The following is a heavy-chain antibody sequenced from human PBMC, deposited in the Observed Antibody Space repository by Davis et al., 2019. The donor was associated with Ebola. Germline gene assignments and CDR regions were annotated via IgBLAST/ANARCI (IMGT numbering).Heavy chain of an antibody. D-gene: IGHD1-1*01. Sequence: AASVKVSCKASGYTFTSYGISWVRQAPGHGLEWMGWISAYNGNTNYAQKLQGRVTMTTDTSTSTAYMELRSLRAEDTAVYYCARDNRYIGKPYYYYYYGMDVWGQGTTVTVSS. CDR3: ARDNRYIGKPYYYYYYGMDV. CDR2: ISAYNGNT. CDR1: GYTFTSYG. V-gene: IGHV1-18*01. J-gene: IGHJ6*02.